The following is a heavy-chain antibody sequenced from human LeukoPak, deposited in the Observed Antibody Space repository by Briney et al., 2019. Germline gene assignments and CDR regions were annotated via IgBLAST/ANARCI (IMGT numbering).Heavy chain of an antibody. CDR1: GGSISSYY. Sequence: PSETLSLTCTVSGGSISSYYWSWIRQPPGKGLEWIGYIYYSGSTNYNPSLKSRVTISVDTSKNQFSLKLSSVTDADTAVYYCARGNIVVVPAPIKKYNWFDPWGQGTLVTVSS. CDR3: ARGNIVVVPAPIKKYNWFDP. D-gene: IGHD2-2*01. J-gene: IGHJ5*02. CDR2: IYYSGST. V-gene: IGHV4-59*01.